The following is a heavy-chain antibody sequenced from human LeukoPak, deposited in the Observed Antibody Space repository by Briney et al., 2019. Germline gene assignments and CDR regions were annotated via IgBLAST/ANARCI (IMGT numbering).Heavy chain of an antibody. V-gene: IGHV3-53*01. CDR3: ARDGYGGNSYFDY. CDR1: GFTVSSNY. CDR2: IYSGGST. Sequence: GGSLRLSCAASGFTVSSNYMSWVRQVPGKGLEWVSVIYSGGSTYYADSVKGRFTISRDNYKNTLYLQMNSLRAEDTAVYYCARDGYGGNSYFDYWGQGTLVTVSS. D-gene: IGHD4-23*01. J-gene: IGHJ4*02.